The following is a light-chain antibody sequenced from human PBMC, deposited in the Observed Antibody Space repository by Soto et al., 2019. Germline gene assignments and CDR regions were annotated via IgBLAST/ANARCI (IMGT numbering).Light chain of an antibody. J-gene: IGKJ4*01. CDR3: QQYGSSPPGLT. CDR2: GAS. Sequence: EIVLAQSPGTLSLSPGERATLSCRASQSVSSSYLAWYQQKPGQAPRLLIYGASSRATGIPDRFSGSGSGTDLTLPISRLETEDFAVYYCQQYGSSPPGLTFGGGTKVDIK. CDR1: QSVSSSY. V-gene: IGKV3-20*01.